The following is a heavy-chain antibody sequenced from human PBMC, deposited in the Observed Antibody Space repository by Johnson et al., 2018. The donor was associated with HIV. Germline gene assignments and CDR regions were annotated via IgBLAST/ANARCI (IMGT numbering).Heavy chain of an antibody. CDR3: ARDRTPLVKVDAFDI. V-gene: IGHV3-30*04. CDR2: ISYDGSNK. CDR1: GFSFSTYT. J-gene: IGHJ3*02. Sequence: VQLVESGGGVVQPGRSLRLSCAASGFSFSTYTMHWVRPAPGKGLEWVALISYDGSNKYYADSVKGRFTISRDNSKNTLYLQMNSLRAEDTAVYYCARDRTPLVKVDAFDIWGQGTMVTVSS.